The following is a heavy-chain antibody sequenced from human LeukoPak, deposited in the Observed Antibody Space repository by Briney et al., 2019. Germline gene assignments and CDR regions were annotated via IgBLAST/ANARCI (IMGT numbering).Heavy chain of an antibody. V-gene: IGHV3-21*01. CDR2: INSDSIWI. Sequence: PGGSLRLSCAASGFSFSTYGMNWVRQAPGKGLEWVSSINSDSIWIYYADSVKGRFTISRDNARNSLYLQMNSLRVEDTAVYYCARDAGGRTQREGWFDPWGQGTLVTVSS. D-gene: IGHD1-26*01. CDR1: GFSFSTYG. J-gene: IGHJ5*02. CDR3: ARDAGGRTQREGWFDP.